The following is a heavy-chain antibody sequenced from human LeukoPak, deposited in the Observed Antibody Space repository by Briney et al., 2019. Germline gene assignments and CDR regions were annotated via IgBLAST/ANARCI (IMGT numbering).Heavy chain of an antibody. J-gene: IGHJ4*02. V-gene: IGHV4-30-2*01. CDR2: IYHSGST. Sequence: PSETLSLTCAVSGGSISSGGYSWSWIRQPPGKGLEWIGYIYHSGSTYYNPSLKSRVTISVDRSKNQFSLKLSSVTAADTAAYYCASSYGSGSYSAGYWGQGTLVTVSS. CDR3: ASSYGSGSYSAGY. D-gene: IGHD3-10*01. CDR1: GGSISSGGYS.